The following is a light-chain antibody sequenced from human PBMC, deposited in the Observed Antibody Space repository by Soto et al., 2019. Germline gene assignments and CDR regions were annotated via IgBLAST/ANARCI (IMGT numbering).Light chain of an antibody. J-gene: IGKJ1*01. Sequence: ESQLTHAPSALSTTVGDRVTITCRASQSISSWLAWYQQKPGKAPKLLIYKASSLESGVPSRFSGSGSGTEFTLTISSLQPDDFATYYCQQYNSYSLFGQGTKVDIK. CDR1: QSISSW. CDR3: QQYNSYSL. V-gene: IGKV1-5*03. CDR2: KAS.